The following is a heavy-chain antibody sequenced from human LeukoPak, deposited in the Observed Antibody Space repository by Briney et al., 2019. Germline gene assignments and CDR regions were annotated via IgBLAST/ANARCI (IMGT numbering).Heavy chain of an antibody. Sequence: PGGSLRLSCAASGFTFSNAWMSWVRQAPGKGLEWVGRIKSKTDGGTTDYAAPVKGRFTISRDDSKNTLYLQMNSLKTEDTAVYYCTTEEIGKWSSSWYRDYYYYYMDVWGKGTTVTISS. V-gene: IGHV3-15*01. CDR1: GFTFSNAW. D-gene: IGHD6-13*01. J-gene: IGHJ6*03. CDR3: TTEEIGKWSSSWYRDYYYYYMDV. CDR2: IKSKTDGGTT.